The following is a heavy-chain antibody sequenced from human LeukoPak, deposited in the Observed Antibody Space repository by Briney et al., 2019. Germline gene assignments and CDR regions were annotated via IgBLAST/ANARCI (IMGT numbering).Heavy chain of an antibody. CDR3: AKGGKWDVTPFDY. D-gene: IGHD1-26*01. CDR2: ISGGGGST. CDR1: GFTFTSYS. V-gene: IGHV3-23*01. J-gene: IGHJ4*02. Sequence: GGSLTLSCAASGFTFTSYSMNWVRQAPGKGLEWVSTISGGGGSTYYADSVKGRFTISRDNSKNTLYLQVNSLRAEDTAVYYCAKGGKWDVTPFDYWGQGTLVTVSS.